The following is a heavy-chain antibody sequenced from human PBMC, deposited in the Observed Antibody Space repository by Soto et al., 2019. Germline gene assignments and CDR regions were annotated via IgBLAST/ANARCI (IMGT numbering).Heavy chain of an antibody. CDR3: ARGRWLRSSFDY. CDR1: GGSFSGYY. D-gene: IGHD5-12*01. J-gene: IGHJ4*02. V-gene: IGHV4-34*01. CDR2: INHSGST. Sequence: QVQLQQWGAGLLKPSETLSLTCAVYGGSFSGYYWSWIRQPPGKGLEWIGEINHSGSTNYNPSLNSRVTISVDTSKNQFSLKLSSVTAADTAVYYCARGRWLRSSFDYWGQGTLVTVSS.